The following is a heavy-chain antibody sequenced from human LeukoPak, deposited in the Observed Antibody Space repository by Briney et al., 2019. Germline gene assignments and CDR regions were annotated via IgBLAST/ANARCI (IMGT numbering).Heavy chain of an antibody. CDR2: IYSGGST. CDR1: GFTVSSNY. CDR3: ARELASRGADAFDI. Sequence: TGGSLRLSCAASGFTVSSNYMSWVRQAPGKGLEWVSVIYSGGSTYYADSVKGRFTISRDNSKNTLYLQMNSLRAEDTAVYYCARELASRGADAFDIWGQGTMVTVSS. V-gene: IGHV3-53*01. D-gene: IGHD6-19*01. J-gene: IGHJ3*02.